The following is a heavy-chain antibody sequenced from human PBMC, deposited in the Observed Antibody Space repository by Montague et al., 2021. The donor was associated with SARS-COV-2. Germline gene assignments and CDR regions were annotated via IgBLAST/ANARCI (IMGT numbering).Heavy chain of an antibody. J-gene: IGHJ4*02. Sequence: SETLSLTCAVYGGSFSDYHWTWIRQSPGEGLEWIGQFNHGGSTKYNPSLKSRVTMSIDTSKKQFSLKLTSVTAADTAVYYCARGAPGYWGQGTLVTVSS. V-gene: IGHV4-34*01. CDR3: ARGAPGY. CDR2: FNHGGST. CDR1: GGSFSDYH. D-gene: IGHD1-1*01.